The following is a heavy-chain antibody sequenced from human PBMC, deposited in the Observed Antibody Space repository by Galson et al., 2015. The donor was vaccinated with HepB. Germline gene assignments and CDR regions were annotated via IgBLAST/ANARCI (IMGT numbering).Heavy chain of an antibody. CDR1: GFTFSSYW. D-gene: IGHD2-2*01. V-gene: IGHV3-7*01. CDR3: ARDSRYCSSTSCQYYYMDV. CDR2: IKQDGSEK. Sequence: SLRLSCAASGFTFSSYWMSWVRQAPGKGLEWVANIKQDGSEKYYVDSVKGRFTISRDNAKNSLYLQMNSLRAEDTAVYYCARDSRYCSSTSCQYYYMDVWGKGTTVTVSS. J-gene: IGHJ6*03.